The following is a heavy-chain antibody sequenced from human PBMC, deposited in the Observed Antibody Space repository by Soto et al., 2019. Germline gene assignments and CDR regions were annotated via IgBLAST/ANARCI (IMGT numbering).Heavy chain of an antibody. CDR3: AKDRVIVVAVAAFDY. J-gene: IGHJ4*02. CDR2: ISYDGSNK. CDR1: GFTFSSYG. V-gene: IGHV3-30*18. D-gene: IGHD2-15*01. Sequence: QVQLVESGGGVVQPGRSLRLSCAASGFTFSSYGMHWVRQAPGKGLEWVAVISYDGSNKYYADSVKGRFTISRDNSKNTRYLKMNSLGAEDTAVYYWAKDRVIVVAVAAFDYWGQGTLVTVSS.